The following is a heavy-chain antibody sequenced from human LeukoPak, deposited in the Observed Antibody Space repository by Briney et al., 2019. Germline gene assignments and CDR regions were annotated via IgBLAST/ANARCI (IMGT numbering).Heavy chain of an antibody. CDR1: GYSFISYW. J-gene: IGHJ4*02. CDR3: ARRRGRQRLARENYFDY. V-gene: IGHV5-51*01. D-gene: IGHD6-25*01. Sequence: LGESLKISCKGSGYSFISYWIGWVRQMPGKGLEWMGIIYPGDSDTRYSPSFQGQVTISADKSISTAYLQWSSLKASDTAMYYCARRRGRQRLARENYFDYWGQGTLVTVSS. CDR2: IYPGDSDT.